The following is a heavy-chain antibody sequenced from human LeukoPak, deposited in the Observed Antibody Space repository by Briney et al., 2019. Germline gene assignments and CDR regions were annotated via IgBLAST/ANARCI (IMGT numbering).Heavy chain of an antibody. D-gene: IGHD6-13*01. CDR1: GYTFTDYY. V-gene: IGHV1-2*02. CDR3: ARDIAPSGSWWFDT. CDR2: IYPKDGGV. Sequence: ASVRVSCKASGYTFTDYYMHWLRQTPGQDFEWMGWIYPKDGGVSYAQKFQGRVTMTRDTSITTVYMQLSRLRSDDRAVYYCARDIAPSGSWWFDTWGQGTLVTVSS. J-gene: IGHJ5*02.